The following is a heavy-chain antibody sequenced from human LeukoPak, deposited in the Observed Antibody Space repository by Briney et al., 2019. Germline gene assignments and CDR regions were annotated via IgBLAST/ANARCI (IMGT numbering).Heavy chain of an antibody. CDR3: AKVRSPLANCGGDCYSPFDY. CDR1: GFTFSSYA. CDR2: ISGSGGSSGGST. D-gene: IGHD2-21*01. J-gene: IGHJ4*02. V-gene: IGHV3-23*01. Sequence: GGSLRLSCAASGFTFSSYAMNWVRQAPGKGLEWVSAISGSGGSSGGSTYYADSVKGRFTISRDNSKSTLYLQMNSLRAEDTAVYYCAKVRSPLANCGGDCYSPFDYWGQGTLVTVSS.